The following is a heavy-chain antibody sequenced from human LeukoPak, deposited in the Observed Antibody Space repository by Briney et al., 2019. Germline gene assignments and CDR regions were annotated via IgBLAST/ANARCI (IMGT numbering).Heavy chain of an antibody. Sequence: PGASLRLSCAASGFTFSTYAMSWVRQAPGKGLEGVSVISGSGGYTDYADSVKGRFTISRDNSKNTLYLQMNSLRAEDTAVYYCAKDGSYYNFDYWGQGTLVTVSP. V-gene: IGHV3-23*01. D-gene: IGHD3-10*01. CDR2: ISGSGGYT. CDR1: GFTFSTYA. J-gene: IGHJ4*02. CDR3: AKDGSYYNFDY.